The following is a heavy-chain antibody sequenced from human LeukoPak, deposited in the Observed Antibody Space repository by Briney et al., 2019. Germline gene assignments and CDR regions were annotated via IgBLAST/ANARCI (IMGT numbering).Heavy chain of an antibody. J-gene: IGHJ4*02. V-gene: IGHV1-8*01. CDR3: ARVAGSIDF. CDR2: MNPKSANT. Sequence: SVPESCKCSGCTLLHYDCNEVRPPSSKGGAWMAWMNPKSANTGYAQKFQCRVTMTRDTSRSTAYMELCSLRSEDTAVYCCARVAGSIDFWGQGTLVTVSS. CDR1: GCTLLHYD. D-gene: IGHD1-26*01.